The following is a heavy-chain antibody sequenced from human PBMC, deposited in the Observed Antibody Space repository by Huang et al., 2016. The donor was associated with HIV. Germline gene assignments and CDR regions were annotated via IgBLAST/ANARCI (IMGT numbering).Heavy chain of an antibody. CDR1: GASISSSTYY. D-gene: IGHD4-4*01. J-gene: IGHJ5*02. CDR2: IFSSGNP. V-gene: IGHV4-39*01. CDR3: ARLLVYSINWFDP. Sequence: QLQLQESGPGLVKPSETLSLTCTVSGASISSSTYYWGWIRQPPGKGLEWIGRIFSSGNPYYNPFLKSRVTMSADTSKNQFSLRLTSVTAADTAVYYCARLLVYSINWFDPWGQGTLVTVSS.